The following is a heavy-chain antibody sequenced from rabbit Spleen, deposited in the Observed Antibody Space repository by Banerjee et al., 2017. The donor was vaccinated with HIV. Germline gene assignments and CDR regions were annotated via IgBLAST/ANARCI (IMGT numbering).Heavy chain of an antibody. D-gene: IGHD2-1*01. CDR2: IDPIFGNT. V-gene: IGHV1S47*01. CDR1: GFDFSNYG. CDR3: VRRGDSYDDYGGYFNL. Sequence: QEQLVESGGGLVQPGGSLKLSCKASGFDFSNYGVSWVRQVLGKGLEWIGYIDPIFGNTYYANWVNGRFTISSHNAQNTVSLQLNSLTAADTATYFCVRRGDSYDDYGGYFNLWGPGTLVTVS. J-gene: IGHJ4*01.